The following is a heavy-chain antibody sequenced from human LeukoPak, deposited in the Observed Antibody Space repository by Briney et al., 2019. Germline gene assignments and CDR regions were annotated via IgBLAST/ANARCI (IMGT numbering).Heavy chain of an antibody. CDR2: ISGSGGST. Sequence: GGSLRLSCVASGFPFGNYAMTWVRQAPGKGLEWVSTISGSGGSTNYADSVKGRFAISRNNFKNTLDLEMDSLRAEDTSLYYCAKSGSFYDAFDLWGQGTMVTVSS. D-gene: IGHD1-26*01. CDR1: GFPFGNYA. V-gene: IGHV3-23*01. J-gene: IGHJ3*01. CDR3: AKSGSFYDAFDL.